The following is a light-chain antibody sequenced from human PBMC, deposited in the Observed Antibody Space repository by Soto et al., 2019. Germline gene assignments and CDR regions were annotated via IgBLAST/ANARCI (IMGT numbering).Light chain of an antibody. CDR2: GAS. CDR1: QSVYSN. Sequence: ETVVTQSPATLSVSPGERATLSCRASQSVYSNLAWYQQNPGQAPRLLIYGASTRATGVPARFSGSGSGTEFTLTISSVQSEDCAVYYCQHYHGWVKAFGQGTKLETK. V-gene: IGKV3-15*01. J-gene: IGKJ2*01. CDR3: QHYHGWVKA.